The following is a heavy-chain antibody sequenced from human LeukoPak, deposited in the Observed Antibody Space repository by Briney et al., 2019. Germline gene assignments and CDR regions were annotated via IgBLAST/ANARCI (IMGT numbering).Heavy chain of an antibody. D-gene: IGHD2-2*01. Sequence: PSDTLSLTCTVSGYSISSGYYWGWIRQPPGKGLEWIATIHHSGSTYYNPALKSRVTISVDSSNNQFSLKLSSVAAADTAVYYCARDRGGVPAAKGAYYFDYWGQGTLVTVSS. CDR3: ARDRGGVPAAKGAYYFDY. J-gene: IGHJ4*02. V-gene: IGHV4-38-2*02. CDR2: IHHSGST. CDR1: GYSISSGYY.